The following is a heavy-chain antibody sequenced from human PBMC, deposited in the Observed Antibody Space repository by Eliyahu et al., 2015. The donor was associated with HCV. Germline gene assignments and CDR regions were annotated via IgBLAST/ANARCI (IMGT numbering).Heavy chain of an antibody. V-gene: IGHV3-23*01. D-gene: IGHD1-26*01. CDR1: GFTFSNYA. CDR3: AKSGSHYGWYAEL. J-gene: IGHJ2*01. CDR2: TSGSGGYT. Sequence: EVQLLESGGDLVHPGGSLRLSCAASGFTFSNYAMSWVRQAPGKGLEWVSGTSGSGGYTYYADSVKGRFTISRDNSKNVLYLQMNSLRVEDTALYYCAKSGSHYGWYAELWGRGTLVTVSS.